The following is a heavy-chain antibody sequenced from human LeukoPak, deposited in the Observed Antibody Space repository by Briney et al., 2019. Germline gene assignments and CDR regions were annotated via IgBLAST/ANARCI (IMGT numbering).Heavy chain of an antibody. D-gene: IGHD3-22*01. J-gene: IGHJ4*02. Sequence: GGSLRLSCAASGFTFSSYAMSWVRQAPGKGLEWVSAISGSGGSTYYADSVKGRFTISRDNSRNTLYLQMNSLRAEDTAVYYCAKGRVVIVVALTDYWGQGTLVTVSS. CDR2: ISGSGGST. CDR3: AKGRVVIVVALTDY. CDR1: GFTFSSYA. V-gene: IGHV3-23*01.